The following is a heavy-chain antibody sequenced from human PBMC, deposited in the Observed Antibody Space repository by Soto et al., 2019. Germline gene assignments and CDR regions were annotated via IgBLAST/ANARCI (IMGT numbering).Heavy chain of an antibody. V-gene: IGHV3-21*01. J-gene: IGHJ4*02. CDR3: ARGMSCDELIVVINF. Sequence: EVQLVESGGGHVKPGGSLRLSCAASGFTFSTYTMTWVRQTPGKGLEWVASISSGSNYIYYAESVKGRFSISRDNAKTSLFLQMNCLRAGDTAVYYCARGMSCDELIVVINFWGQGTRVSVSS. CDR2: ISSGSNYI. D-gene: IGHD3-22*01. CDR1: GFTFSTYT.